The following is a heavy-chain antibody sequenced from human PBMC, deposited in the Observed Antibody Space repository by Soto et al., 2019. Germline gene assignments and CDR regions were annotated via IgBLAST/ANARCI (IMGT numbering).Heavy chain of an antibody. CDR2: ISGSGGGT. V-gene: IGHV3-23*01. CDR3: AKGWCDS. CDR1: GFSFSSHV. J-gene: IGHJ5*01. Sequence: EVPLLDSGGDLVQPGGSLRLSCAASGFSFSSHVMSWVRQAPGKGLEWVSSISGSGGGTYYADSVKGRFIISRDNSKNTLDLQMTSRRVEDTAVYYCAKGWCDSWGQGTLVTVSS.